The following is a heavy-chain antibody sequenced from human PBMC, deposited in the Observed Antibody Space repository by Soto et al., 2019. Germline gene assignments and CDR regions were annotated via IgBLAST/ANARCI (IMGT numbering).Heavy chain of an antibody. CDR1: GGTFSSYA. V-gene: IGHV1-69*13. J-gene: IGHJ6*02. CDR2: IIPIFGTA. CDR3: ARDRFIAAAVTNYYYYGTDV. D-gene: IGHD6-13*01. Sequence: SVKVSCKASGGTFSSYAISWVRQAPGQGLEWMGGIIPIFGTANYAQKFQGRVTITADESTSTAYMELSSLRSEDTAVYYCARDRFIAAAVTNYYYYGTDVWGQGTTVTVSS.